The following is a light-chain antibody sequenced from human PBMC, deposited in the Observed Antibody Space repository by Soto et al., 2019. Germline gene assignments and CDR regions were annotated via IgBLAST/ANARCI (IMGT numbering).Light chain of an antibody. V-gene: IGLV2-14*01. CDR3: SSFTSSSTLL. Sequence: QSALTQPASVSGSPGQSITISCTGTSSDVGGYNYVSWYQQHPDKAPKLMIYEVSNRPSGVSNRFSGSKSGNTASLTISGLQAEDEADYYCSSFTSSSTLLFGGGTKVTV. CDR1: SSDVGGYNY. CDR2: EVS. J-gene: IGLJ2*01.